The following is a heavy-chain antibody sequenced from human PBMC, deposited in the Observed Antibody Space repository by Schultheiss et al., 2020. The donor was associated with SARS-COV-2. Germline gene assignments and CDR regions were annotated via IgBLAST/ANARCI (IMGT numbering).Heavy chain of an antibody. V-gene: IGHV3-69-1*01. Sequence: GGSLRLSCAASGFTFSDYYMSWIRQAPGKGLEWVSSISSSDTIYYADSVKGRFTISRDNAKDTLYLQVNSLRAEDTAVYYCARGPYSRSWHSYIDFWGRGTLVTVSS. CDR1: GFTFSDYY. D-gene: IGHD6-13*01. CDR2: ISSSDTI. J-gene: IGHJ4*02. CDR3: ARGPYSRSWHSYIDF.